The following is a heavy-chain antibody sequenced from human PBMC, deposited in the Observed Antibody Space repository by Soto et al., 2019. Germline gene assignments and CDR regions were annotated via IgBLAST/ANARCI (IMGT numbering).Heavy chain of an antibody. Sequence: SETLSLTCTISGGSISGYYWTWIRQSPGKGLEWIGYIYYSGSTNYNPSLKSRVTISVDTSKNQFSLKLSSVTAADTAVYYCARDIVLVPAAIRGNWFDPWGQGTLVTVS. V-gene: IGHV4-59*01. J-gene: IGHJ5*02. CDR3: ARDIVLVPAAIRGNWFDP. CDR2: IYYSGST. CDR1: GGSISGYY. D-gene: IGHD2-2*01.